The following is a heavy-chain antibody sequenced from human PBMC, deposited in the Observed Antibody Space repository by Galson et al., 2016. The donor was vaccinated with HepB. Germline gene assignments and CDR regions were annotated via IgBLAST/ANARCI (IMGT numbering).Heavy chain of an antibody. CDR3: ARDLLGTYHGVWFGP. CDR1: GFTLTSYT. D-gene: IGHD3-16*01. CDR2: ISSSKTNTI. J-gene: IGHJ5*02. Sequence: SLRLSCAASGFTLTSYTMNWVRQAPGKGLEWVAYISSSKTNTIHYADSVKGRFNISRDEGTNSLLLQMNSLRDEDTALYYCARDLLGTYHGVWFGPWGQGTLVTVSS. V-gene: IGHV3-48*02.